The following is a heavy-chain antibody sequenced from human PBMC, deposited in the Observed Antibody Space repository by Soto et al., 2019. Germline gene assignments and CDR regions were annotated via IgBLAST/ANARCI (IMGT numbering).Heavy chain of an antibody. V-gene: IGHV4-34*01. Sequence: PSETLSLTCAVYGGSFSGYYWSWIRQPPGKGLEWIGEINHSGSTNYNPSLKSRVTISVDTSKNQFSLKLSSVTAAGTAVYYCARGPRVLRYFDWSPRRPMGNMDVWGKGTTVTVSS. CDR1: GGSFSGYY. CDR3: ARGPRVLRYFDWSPRRPMGNMDV. CDR2: INHSGST. J-gene: IGHJ6*03. D-gene: IGHD3-9*01.